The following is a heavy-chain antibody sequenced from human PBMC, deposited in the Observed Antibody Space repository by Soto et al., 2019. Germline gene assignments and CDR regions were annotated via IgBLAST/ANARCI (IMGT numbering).Heavy chain of an antibody. J-gene: IGHJ4*02. V-gene: IGHV3-74*01. CDR2: INSDGSST. CDR3: AREGLGGSLDY. Sequence: GGSLRLSCAASGFTFSSYWMHWVRQAPGKGLVWVSRINSDGSSTSYADSVKGRFTISRDNAKNTLYLQMNSLRAEDTAVYYCAREGLGGSLDYWGQGALVTVSS. CDR1: GFTFSSYW. D-gene: IGHD2-15*01.